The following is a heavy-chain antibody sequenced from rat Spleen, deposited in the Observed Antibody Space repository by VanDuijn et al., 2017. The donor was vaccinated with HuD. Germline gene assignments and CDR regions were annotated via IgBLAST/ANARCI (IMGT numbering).Heavy chain of an antibody. V-gene: IGHV5-29*01. CDR1: GFTFSDYG. Sequence: EVQLVESGGGLVQPGRSLKLSCAASGFTFSDYGMAWVSQAPTKGLEWVATISYDGSSTYYRDSVKGRFTVSRDNAKNTLYLQMDSLRSEDTATYYCIRVWDNWGQGVMVTVSS. CDR3: IRVWDN. CDR2: ISYDGSST. J-gene: IGHJ2*01. D-gene: IGHD4-6*01.